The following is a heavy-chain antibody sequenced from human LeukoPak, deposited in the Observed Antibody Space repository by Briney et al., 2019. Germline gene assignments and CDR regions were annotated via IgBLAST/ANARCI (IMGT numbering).Heavy chain of an antibody. V-gene: IGHV3-23*01. CDR2: ISGSGIST. Sequence: PGGSLRLSCAASGFTFSSYGMSWVHQAPGKGLEWVSAISGSGISTYYADSVKGRFTISRDISKNTLYLQLNSLRAEDTAVYYCAKYRIHYYYYMDVWGKGTTVTISS. CDR3: AKYRIHYYYYMDV. J-gene: IGHJ6*03. CDR1: GFTFSSYG.